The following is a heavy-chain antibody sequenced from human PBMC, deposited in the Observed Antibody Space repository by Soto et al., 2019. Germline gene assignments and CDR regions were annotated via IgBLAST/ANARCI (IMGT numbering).Heavy chain of an antibody. Sequence: ASVKVSCKASGYTFTSYDINWVRQATGQGLEWMGWMNPNSGNTGYAQKFQGRVTMTRNTSISTAYMELSSLRSEDTAVYYCGRSIAAAGTYYYYYMDVWGKGTTVTVSS. V-gene: IGHV1-8*01. J-gene: IGHJ6*03. D-gene: IGHD6-13*01. CDR1: GYTFTSYD. CDR3: GRSIAAAGTYYYYYMDV. CDR2: MNPNSGNT.